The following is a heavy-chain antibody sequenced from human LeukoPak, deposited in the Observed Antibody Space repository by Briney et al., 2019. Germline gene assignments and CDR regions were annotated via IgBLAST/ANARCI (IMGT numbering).Heavy chain of an antibody. CDR3: AREYYYDSSGYYYV. Sequence: GGSLRLSCAASGFVFSNYWMSWVRQAPGKGLEWVANIKPDGTEKYYVDSLKGRFTISRDNAKNSLYLQMNSLRAEDTAVYYCAREYYYDSSGYYYVWGQGTLVTVSS. V-gene: IGHV3-7*01. CDR1: GFVFSNYW. D-gene: IGHD3-22*01. CDR2: IKPDGTEK. J-gene: IGHJ4*02.